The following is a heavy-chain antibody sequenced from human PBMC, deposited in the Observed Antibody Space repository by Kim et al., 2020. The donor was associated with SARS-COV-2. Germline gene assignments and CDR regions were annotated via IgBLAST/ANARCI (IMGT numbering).Heavy chain of an antibody. V-gene: IGHV3-48*03. Sequence: GGSLRLSCAASGFTFSYYEMSWVSQAPGKGLEWVSYISSSGSTIYYADSVKGRFTISRDNAKNSLYLQMNSLRAEDTAISYCALGERDYYYYGLEVWGQG. CDR1: GFTFSYYE. D-gene: IGHD2-21*01. CDR3: ALGERDYYYYGLEV. CDR2: ISSSGSTI. J-gene: IGHJ6*02.